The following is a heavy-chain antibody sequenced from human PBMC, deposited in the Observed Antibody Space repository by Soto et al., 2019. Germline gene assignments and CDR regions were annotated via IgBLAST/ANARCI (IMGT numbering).Heavy chain of an antibody. CDR3: ATVCRFCSGSNSLY. D-gene: IGHD2-15*01. CDR1: GFTFSNYA. V-gene: IGHV3-48*01. CDR2: ISTGDSPI. J-gene: IGHJ4*02. Sequence: EVQLVESGGALVQPGGSLRLSCAASGFTFSNYAMNWVRQAPGKGVEWVSYISTGDSPIYYADSVKGRFTISRDYAKKSLYLQMISLRAEDTAVYYCATVCRFCSGSNSLYWGRGTLVTVSS.